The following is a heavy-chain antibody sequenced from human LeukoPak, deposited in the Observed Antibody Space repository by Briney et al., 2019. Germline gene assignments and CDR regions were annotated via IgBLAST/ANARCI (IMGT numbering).Heavy chain of an antibody. CDR2: ITGSGRGT. CDR3: GMDPNGDYIGAFDF. V-gene: IGHV3-23*01. D-gene: IGHD4-17*01. J-gene: IGHJ3*01. CDR1: GFIFSDYA. Sequence: LGGSLRLSCAASGFIFSDYAMTWVRQIPGKGLEWVSSITGSGRGTQYGDSVKGRFTVSRDNSKNTLYLQMDSLRVEDTALYYCGMDPNGDYIGAFDFWGQGTLVTVSS.